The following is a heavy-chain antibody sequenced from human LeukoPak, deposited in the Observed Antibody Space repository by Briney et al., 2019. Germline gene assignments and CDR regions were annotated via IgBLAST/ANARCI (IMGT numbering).Heavy chain of an antibody. CDR2: IFASGGTT. D-gene: IGHD6-6*01. CDR3: ANGGAARGQNYFDY. J-gene: IGHJ4*02. CDR1: GFTFSSYD. Sequence: GGTLRLSCAASGFTFSSYDMSWVRQAPGEGLEWVSVIFASGGTTYYADSVKGRFTISRDNSKNTLYLQMNSLRAEDTAVYYCANGGAARGQNYFDYWGQGTLVTVSS. V-gene: IGHV3-23*01.